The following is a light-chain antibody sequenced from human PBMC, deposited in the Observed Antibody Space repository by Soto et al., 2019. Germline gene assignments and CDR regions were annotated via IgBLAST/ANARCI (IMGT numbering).Light chain of an antibody. CDR1: QSVSGD. V-gene: IGKV3-15*01. CDR2: DAS. J-gene: IGKJ5*01. Sequence: EIVLTQSPATLSVSPGERATLSCRASQSVSGDLAWYHHKPGQAPRLLIYDASARALDTPARFAGSGSGTEFTLTISSLQSEDFAVYFCQQYNNWPSTVGQGTRLESK. CDR3: QQYNNWPST.